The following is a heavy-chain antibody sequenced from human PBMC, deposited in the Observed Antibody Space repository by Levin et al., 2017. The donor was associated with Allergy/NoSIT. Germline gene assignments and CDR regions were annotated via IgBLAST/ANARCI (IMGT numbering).Heavy chain of an antibody. J-gene: IGHJ5*02. CDR2: IYNSGTT. D-gene: IGHD2/OR15-2a*01. V-gene: IGHV4-59*01. CDR1: GGSMNGFY. CDR3: AGYSTSSSWIDP. Sequence: SQTLSLTCTVFGGSMNGFYWNWIRQPPGKGLEWIGYIYNSGTTRYNPSLQSRVTISVDASKSQFSLKVRSVTSADTAIYFCAGYSTSSSWIDPWGQGTLVTVSS.